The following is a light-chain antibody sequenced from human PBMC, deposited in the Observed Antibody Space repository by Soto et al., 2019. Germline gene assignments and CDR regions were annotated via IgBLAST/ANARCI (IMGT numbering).Light chain of an antibody. Sequence: QSALTQPPSASGSPGQSVTISCTGTSTDVGAYNYVSWYQQHPGKAPTLMIYAVSKRPSGVPDRFSGSKSGTTASLTVAGLQADDEADYYCSSYVGNNNLVFGGGTKLTVL. CDR3: SSYVGNNNLV. CDR2: AVS. V-gene: IGLV2-8*01. CDR1: STDVGAYNY. J-gene: IGLJ2*01.